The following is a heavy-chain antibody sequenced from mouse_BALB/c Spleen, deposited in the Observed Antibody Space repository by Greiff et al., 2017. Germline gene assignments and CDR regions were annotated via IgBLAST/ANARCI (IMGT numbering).Heavy chain of an antibody. V-gene: IGHV5-4*02. Sequence: EVKVEESGGGLVKPGGSLKLSCAASGFTFSDYYMYWVRQTPEKRLEWVATISDGGSYTYYPDSVKGRFTISRDNAKNTLYLQMSSLRSEDTAMYYCARHDGYYFDYWGQGTTLTVSS. CDR3: ARHDGYYFDY. J-gene: IGHJ2*01. D-gene: IGHD2-3*01. CDR1: GFTFSDYY. CDR2: ISDGGSYT.